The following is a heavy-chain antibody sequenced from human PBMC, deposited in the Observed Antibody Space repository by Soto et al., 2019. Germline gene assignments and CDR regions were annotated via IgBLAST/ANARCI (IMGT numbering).Heavy chain of an antibody. CDR1: GFTFSSYG. D-gene: IGHD3-22*01. V-gene: IGHV3-30*18. Sequence: GGSLRLSCAASGFTFSSYGVHWVRQAPGKGLEWVAVISYDGSNKHYADSVKGRFTISRDNSKNTLDLQMNSLGAEDTAVYYCAKDTYYYDRSGYYTYDYWGQGTQVTVSS. J-gene: IGHJ4*02. CDR2: ISYDGSNK. CDR3: AKDTYYYDRSGYYTYDY.